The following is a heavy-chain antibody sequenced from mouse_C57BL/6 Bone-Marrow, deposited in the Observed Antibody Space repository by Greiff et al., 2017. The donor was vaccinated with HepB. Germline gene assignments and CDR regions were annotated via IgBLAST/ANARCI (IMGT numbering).Heavy chain of an antibody. Sequence: QVQLQQPGAELVKPGASVKMSCKASGYTFTSYWITWVKQRPGQGLEWIGDIYPGSGSTNYNEKFKSKATLTVDTSSSTAYMQLSSLTSEDSAVYYWARNYGSSLPYAMDYWGQGTSVTVSS. V-gene: IGHV1-55*01. J-gene: IGHJ4*01. D-gene: IGHD1-1*01. CDR2: IYPGSGST. CDR3: ARNYGSSLPYAMDY. CDR1: GYTFTSYW.